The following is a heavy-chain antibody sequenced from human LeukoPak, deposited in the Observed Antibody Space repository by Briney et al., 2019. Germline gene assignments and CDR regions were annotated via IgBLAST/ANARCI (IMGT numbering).Heavy chain of an antibody. CDR2: INHSGST. CDR1: GGSFSGYY. D-gene: IGHD1-26*01. CDR3: ARGRRYSGSYPYYFDY. J-gene: IGHJ4*02. V-gene: IGHV4-34*01. Sequence: SETLSLNCAVYGGSFSGYYWSWIRQPPGKGLEWIGEINHSGSTNYNPSLKSRVTISVDTSKNQFSLKVSSVTAADTAVYYCARGRRYSGSYPYYFDYWGQGTLVTVSS.